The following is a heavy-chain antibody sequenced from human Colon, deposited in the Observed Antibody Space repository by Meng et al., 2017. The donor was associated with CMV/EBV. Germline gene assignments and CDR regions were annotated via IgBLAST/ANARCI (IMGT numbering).Heavy chain of an antibody. J-gene: IGHJ6*02. Sequence: GESLKISCAGSGFTFSDYEMNWVRQAPGKGLEWVANINQDGSETYYVDSVKGRFTISRDNARNSLYLQMNSLRVEDTAVYYCARITTFGVGLHGMDVWGQGTTVTVSS. D-gene: IGHD3-3*01. V-gene: IGHV3-7*01. CDR2: INQDGSET. CDR3: ARITTFGVGLHGMDV. CDR1: GFTFSDYE.